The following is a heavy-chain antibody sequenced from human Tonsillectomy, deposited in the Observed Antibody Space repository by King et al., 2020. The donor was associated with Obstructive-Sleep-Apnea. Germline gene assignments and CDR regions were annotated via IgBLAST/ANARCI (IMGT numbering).Heavy chain of an antibody. J-gene: IGHJ5*02. CDR3: AKDGGSSGENWFDP. CDR1: GFTFSSYG. CDR2: ISYDGSNK. Sequence: VQLVESGGGVVQPGRSLRLSCAASGFTFSSYGMHWVRQAPGKGLEWVAVISYDGSNKYYADSVKGRFTISRDNSKNTLYLQMNSLRAEDTAVYYCAKDGGSSGENWFDPWGQGTLVTVSS. D-gene: IGHD6-19*01. V-gene: IGHV3-30*18.